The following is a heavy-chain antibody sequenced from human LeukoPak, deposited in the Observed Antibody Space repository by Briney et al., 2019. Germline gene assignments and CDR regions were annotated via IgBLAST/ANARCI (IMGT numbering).Heavy chain of an antibody. CDR2: ISSSSSYT. V-gene: IGHV3-11*06. CDR1: GFTFSDYY. Sequence: GGSLRLSCAASGFTFSDYYMSWIRQAPGKGLEWVSYISSSSSYTNYADSVKGRFTISRDNAKNSLYLQMNSLRAEDTAVYYCARGGYSSGWYDYFDYWGQGTPVTVSS. CDR3: ARGGYSSGWYDYFDY. D-gene: IGHD6-19*01. J-gene: IGHJ4*02.